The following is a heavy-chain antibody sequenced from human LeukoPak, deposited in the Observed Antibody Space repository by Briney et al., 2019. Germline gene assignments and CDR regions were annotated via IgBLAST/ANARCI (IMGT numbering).Heavy chain of an antibody. CDR3: ARDLSYYGSGSYSYYFDY. CDR1: GDSVSSNSAA. J-gene: IGHJ4*02. CDR2: TYYRSKWYN. Sequence: SQTLSLTCAISGDSVSSNSAAWNWIRQSPSRGLEWLGRTYYRSKWYNDYAVSVKNRITITPETSKNQFSLQLNSVTPEDTAVYYCARDLSYYGSGSYSYYFDYWGQGTLVTVSS. D-gene: IGHD3-10*01. V-gene: IGHV6-1*01.